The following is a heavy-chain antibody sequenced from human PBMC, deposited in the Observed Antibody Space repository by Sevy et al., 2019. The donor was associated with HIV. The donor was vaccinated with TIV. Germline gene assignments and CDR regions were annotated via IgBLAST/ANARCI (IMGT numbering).Heavy chain of an antibody. J-gene: IGHJ6*02. CDR2: ISYDGSNK. D-gene: IGHD3-22*01. CDR3: AREGGDSSGYYYVFNHYYYYGMDV. Sequence: GGSLRLSCAASGFTFSSYAMHWVRQAPGKGLEWVAVISYDGSNKYYADSVKGRFTISRDNSKNTRNLERNSLRAEDTAVYYCAREGGDSSGYYYVFNHYYYYGMDVWGQGTTVTVSS. CDR1: GFTFSSYA. V-gene: IGHV3-30-3*01.